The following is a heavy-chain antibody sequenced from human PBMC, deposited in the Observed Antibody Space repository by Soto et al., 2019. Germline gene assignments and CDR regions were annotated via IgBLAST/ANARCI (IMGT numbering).Heavy chain of an antibody. J-gene: IGHJ4*02. D-gene: IGHD2-2*01. CDR3: ARAAANIDY. V-gene: IGHV4-31*03. CDR1: GGSISSSGSY. Sequence: QVQLQESGPGLVKPSQTLSLTCTVSGGSISSSGSYWTWIRQHPGKGLEWIGYISYSGSTVYNPSLESRVTISVDKSKNQFSLNLSSVTAADTAVYYCARAAANIDYWGQGTLVTVSS. CDR2: ISYSGST.